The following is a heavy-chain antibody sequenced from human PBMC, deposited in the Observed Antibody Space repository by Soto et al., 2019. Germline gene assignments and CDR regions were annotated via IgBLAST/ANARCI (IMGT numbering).Heavy chain of an antibody. Sequence: LRLSCAASGFTFSSYGMHWVRQAPGKGLEWVAVISYDGSNKYYADSVKGRFTISRDNSKNTLYLQMNSLRAEDTAVYYCAKDRSEAVAGTSGGMDVWGQGTTVTVSS. CDR3: AKDRSEAVAGTSGGMDV. J-gene: IGHJ6*02. CDR1: GFTFSSYG. CDR2: ISYDGSNK. V-gene: IGHV3-30*18. D-gene: IGHD6-19*01.